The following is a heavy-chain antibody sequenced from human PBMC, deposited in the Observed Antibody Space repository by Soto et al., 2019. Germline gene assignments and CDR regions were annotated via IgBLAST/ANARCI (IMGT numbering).Heavy chain of an antibody. V-gene: IGHV3-23*01. Sequence: EVQLLESGGDLAQPGGSLTLSCAASGFNFSSYGMTWVRQAPGKGLEWVSGISGSGSDTFYADAVKGRFAIYRDNAENTLYLQMNTLRGEDTAVYYCAKVGDAITTEVVTRNFDDLGQGTLVTVSS. D-gene: IGHD3-22*01. CDR3: AKVGDAITTEVVTRNFDD. J-gene: IGHJ4*02. CDR1: GFNFSSYG. CDR2: ISGSGSDT.